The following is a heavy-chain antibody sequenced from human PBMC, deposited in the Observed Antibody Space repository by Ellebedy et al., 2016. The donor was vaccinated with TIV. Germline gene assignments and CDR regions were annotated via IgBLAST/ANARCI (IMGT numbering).Heavy chain of an antibody. D-gene: IGHD3-10*01. V-gene: IGHV1-69*13. CDR2: IIPIFGTA. CDR3: AVLWFGESTSGDAFDI. Sequence: SVKVSXXASGGTFSSYAISWVRQAPGQGLEWMGGIIPIFGTANYAQKFQGRVTITADESTSTAYMELSSLRSEDTAVYYCAVLWFGESTSGDAFDIWGQGTMVTVSS. J-gene: IGHJ3*02. CDR1: GGTFSSYA.